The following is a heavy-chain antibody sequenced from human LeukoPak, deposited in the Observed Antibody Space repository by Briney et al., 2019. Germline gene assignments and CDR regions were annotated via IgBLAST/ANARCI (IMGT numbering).Heavy chain of an antibody. CDR1: GFTFSSYG. CDR2: ISSSSGTI. Sequence: GGSLRLSCAASGFTFSSYGMNWVRQAPGKGLEWVLYISSSSGTIYYADSVRGRFTISRDNAKNSLYLQMNSLKDEDTAVYYCARASLYCSGGTCYEVWFDPWGQGTLVTVSS. V-gene: IGHV3-48*02. D-gene: IGHD2-15*01. CDR3: ARASLYCSGGTCYEVWFDP. J-gene: IGHJ5*02.